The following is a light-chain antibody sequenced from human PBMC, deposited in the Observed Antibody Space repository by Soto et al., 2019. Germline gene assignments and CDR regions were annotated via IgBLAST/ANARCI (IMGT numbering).Light chain of an antibody. J-gene: IGKJ1*01. Sequence: DIQMTQSPSSLSASVGYRVTITCLASQSIISYLNWYQQKPGKVPKLLIYAASSLQSGVPSRFSGSGSGTDFTLTISSLQPEDFETYYCQQSYSTPRTFGQGTTVDIK. CDR2: AAS. CDR3: QQSYSTPRT. V-gene: IGKV1-39*01. CDR1: QSIISY.